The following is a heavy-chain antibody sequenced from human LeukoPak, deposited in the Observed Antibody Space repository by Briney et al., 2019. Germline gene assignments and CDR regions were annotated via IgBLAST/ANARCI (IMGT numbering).Heavy chain of an antibody. V-gene: IGHV4-30-4*01. Sequence: SETLSLTCTVSGVSISSGDYYWGWIRQPPGKGLEWIGYIYYSGSTYYNPSLKSRVTISVDTSKNQFSVKLSSVTAADTAVYYCARDLVDNYGSGSYYNPPAYYYYGMDVWGKGTTVTVSS. D-gene: IGHD3-10*01. CDR1: GVSISSGDYY. CDR3: ARDLVDNYGSGSYYNPPAYYYYGMDV. CDR2: IYYSGST. J-gene: IGHJ6*04.